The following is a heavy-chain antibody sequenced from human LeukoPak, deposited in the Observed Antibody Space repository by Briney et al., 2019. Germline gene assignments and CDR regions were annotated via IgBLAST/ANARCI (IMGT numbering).Heavy chain of an antibody. D-gene: IGHD4-17*01. CDR1: GGSFSDYF. CDR2: INNSGGT. V-gene: IGHV4-34*01. J-gene: IGHJ6*02. Sequence: PSETLSLTCAVYGGSFSDYFCNWIRQSPGKGLEWIGEINNSGGTNYNPSLKSRVSILVDTSKKQFSLRLNSVTAADTAVYYRARGFYGDDGPEDYYGLDVWGQGTTVTVSS. CDR3: ARGFYGDDGPEDYYGLDV.